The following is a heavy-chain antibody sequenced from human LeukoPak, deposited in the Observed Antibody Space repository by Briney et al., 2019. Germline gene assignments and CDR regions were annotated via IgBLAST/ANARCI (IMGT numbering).Heavy chain of an antibody. CDR2: INHSGST. Sequence: SETLSLTCTVSGGSLSSYYWSWIRQPPGKGLEWIGEINHSGSTNYNPSLKSRVTISVDTSKNQFSLKLSSVTAADTAVYYCASVKYVYSISFDHWGQGTLVTVSS. CDR3: ASVKYVYSISFDH. CDR1: GGSLSSYY. D-gene: IGHD6-6*01. J-gene: IGHJ4*02. V-gene: IGHV4-34*01.